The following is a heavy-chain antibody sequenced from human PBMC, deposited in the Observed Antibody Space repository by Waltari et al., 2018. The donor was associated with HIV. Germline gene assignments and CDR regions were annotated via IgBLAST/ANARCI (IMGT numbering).Heavy chain of an antibody. CDR2: ICQSGSN. V-gene: IGHV4-4*02. J-gene: IGHJ3*02. CDR1: GGSISSRNW. CDR3: ARVKGNYDFWSGYSGGDAFDI. Sequence: QVQLQESGPGLVKPSGTLSLTCVVSGGSISSRNWWSWVRPPPEKGLGWVAEICQSGSNNGNPYLKSRVTISMDKSKNQFSLDLSSVTAADTAVYYCARVKGNYDFWSGYSGGDAFDIWGQGTMVIVSS. D-gene: IGHD3-3*01.